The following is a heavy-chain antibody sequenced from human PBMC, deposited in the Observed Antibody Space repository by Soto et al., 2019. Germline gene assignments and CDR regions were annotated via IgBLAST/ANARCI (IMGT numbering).Heavy chain of an antibody. J-gene: IGHJ4*02. D-gene: IGHD6-13*01. CDR2: ISSSSSTI. CDR3: ASDKGSSSWLDF. V-gene: IGHV3-48*04. CDR1: GFTFSIYS. Sequence: EVQLVESGGGLVQPGGSLRLSCAASGFTFSIYSMNWVRQAPGKGLEWVSYISSSSSTIHYADSVKGRFTISRDNAKNSLYLQMNSLRAEDTAVYYCASDKGSSSWLDFWGQGTLVTVSS.